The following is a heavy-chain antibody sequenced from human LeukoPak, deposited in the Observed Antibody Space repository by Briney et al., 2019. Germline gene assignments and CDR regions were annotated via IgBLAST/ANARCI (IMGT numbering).Heavy chain of an antibody. J-gene: IGHJ3*02. CDR1: GFTFSDYY. D-gene: IGHD5-24*01. CDR3: ARVVRDGYNSDAFDI. V-gene: IGHV3-11*01. Sequence: PGGSLRLSCAASGFTFSDYYMSWIRQAPGKGLEWISYISSSSSTIYYADSVKGRCTISRDNAKNSLYLQMNSLRAEDTAVYYCARVVRDGYNSDAFDIWGQGTMVTVSS. CDR2: ISSSSSTI.